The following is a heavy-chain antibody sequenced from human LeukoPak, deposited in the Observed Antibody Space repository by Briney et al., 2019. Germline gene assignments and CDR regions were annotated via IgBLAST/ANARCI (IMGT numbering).Heavy chain of an antibody. CDR2: INPNSGGT. CDR1: GYTFTNYY. V-gene: IGHV1-2*02. D-gene: IGHD6-13*01. CDR3: ARSWEYSSSPDAFDI. J-gene: IGHJ3*02. Sequence: GASVKVSCKTSGYTFTNYYMYWVRQAPGQGLEWMGWINPNSGGTNYAQKFQGRVTMTRDTSISTAYMELSRLRSDDTAVYYCARSWEYSSSPDAFDIWGQGTMVTVSS.